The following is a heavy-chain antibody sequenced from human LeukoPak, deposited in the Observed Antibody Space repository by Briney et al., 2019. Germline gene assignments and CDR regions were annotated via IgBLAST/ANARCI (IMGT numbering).Heavy chain of an antibody. Sequence: GGSLRLSCAASGFTFDVYAMHWVRQAPGKGLEWVSGITWNSGSTGYADSVKGRFTISRDNAKNSLYLQMNSLRVEDTAFYYCAKDTRGSSWNNFDYWGQGTLVTVSS. V-gene: IGHV3-9*01. CDR2: ITWNSGST. CDR3: AKDTRGSSWNNFDY. D-gene: IGHD6-13*01. CDR1: GFTFDVYA. J-gene: IGHJ4*02.